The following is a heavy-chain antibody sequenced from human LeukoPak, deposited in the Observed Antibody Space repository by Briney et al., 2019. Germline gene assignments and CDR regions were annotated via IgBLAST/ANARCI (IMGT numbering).Heavy chain of an antibody. CDR2: IRYDGSRK. CDR3: AKDIVVVVAATLVAFDI. J-gene: IGHJ3*02. V-gene: IGHV3-30*02. CDR1: GFTFSSYA. D-gene: IGHD2-15*01. Sequence: PGGSLRLSCAASGFTFSSYAMSWVRQAPDKGLEWVAFIRYDGSRKYYADSVKGRFTISRDNSKNTLYLQMNSLRAEDTAMYYCAKDIVVVVAATLVAFDIWGQGTMVTVSS.